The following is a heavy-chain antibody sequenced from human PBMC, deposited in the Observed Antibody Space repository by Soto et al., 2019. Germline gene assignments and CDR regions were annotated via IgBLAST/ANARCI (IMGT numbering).Heavy chain of an antibody. Sequence: SVKVSCQASGGTFSDSVTSWVRQAPGPGLEWMGGIVPIFGKANLAEKFQDRVTITADESTSTAYMELRSLRSDDTAVYYCARGDSDYGGNSGWFDPWGQGTLVTVSS. J-gene: IGHJ5*02. CDR2: IVPIFGKA. D-gene: IGHD4-17*01. CDR1: GGTFSDSV. V-gene: IGHV1-69*13. CDR3: ARGDSDYGGNSGWFDP.